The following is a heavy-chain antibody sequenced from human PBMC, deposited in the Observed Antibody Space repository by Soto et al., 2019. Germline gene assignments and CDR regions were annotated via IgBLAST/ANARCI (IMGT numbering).Heavy chain of an antibody. Sequence: SETLSLTCTVSGGSISSSSYYWGWIRQPPGKGLEWIGSIYYSGSTYYNPSLKSRVTISVDTSKNQFSLKLSSVTAADTAVYYCARILVGATCYFDYWGQGTLVTVSS. J-gene: IGHJ4*02. D-gene: IGHD1-26*01. CDR3: ARILVGATCYFDY. CDR2: IYYSGST. CDR1: GGSISSSSYY. V-gene: IGHV4-39*01.